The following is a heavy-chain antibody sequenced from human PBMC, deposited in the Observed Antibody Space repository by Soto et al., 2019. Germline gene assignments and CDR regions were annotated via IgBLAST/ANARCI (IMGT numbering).Heavy chain of an antibody. V-gene: IGHV4-39*01. D-gene: IGHD2-8*01. J-gene: IGHJ5*01. CDR3: ARHKGHGVEDWFDP. Sequence: SETLSLTCTVSGGSISSSSYYWGWIRQPPGKGLEWIGSFFYSGSTYYNPSLKSRVTISVDTSKNQFSLKLSSVTAADTAVYYCARHKGHGVEDWFDPWGQGILVTVSS. CDR2: FFYSGST. CDR1: GGSISSSSYY.